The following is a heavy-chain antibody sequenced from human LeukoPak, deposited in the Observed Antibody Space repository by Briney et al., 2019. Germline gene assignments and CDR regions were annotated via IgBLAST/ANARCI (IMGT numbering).Heavy chain of an antibody. V-gene: IGHV1-8*01. CDR1: GYTFTSYD. D-gene: IGHD1-14*01. CDR3: ARGRIGPDAFDI. Sequence: ASVKVSCKASGYTFTSYDINWVRQATGQGLEWMGWMNPNSGNTGYAQKFQGRVTMTRNTSISTAYMELSSLRSEATAVYYCARGRIGPDAFDIWGQGTMVTVSS. CDR2: MNPNSGNT. J-gene: IGHJ3*02.